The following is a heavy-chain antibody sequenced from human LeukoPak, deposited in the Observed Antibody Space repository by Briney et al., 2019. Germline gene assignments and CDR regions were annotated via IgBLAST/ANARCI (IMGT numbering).Heavy chain of an antibody. D-gene: IGHD3-10*01. V-gene: IGHV3-23*01. J-gene: IGHJ4*02. CDR2: ISGSGGST. Sequence: GGSLRLSYAASGFTFSSYAMSWVRQAPGKGLEWVSAISGSGGSTYYADSVKGRFTISRDNSKNTLYLQMNSLRAEDTAVYYCAKDSYYGSGHYFDYWGQGTLVTVSS. CDR1: GFTFSSYA. CDR3: AKDSYYGSGHYFDY.